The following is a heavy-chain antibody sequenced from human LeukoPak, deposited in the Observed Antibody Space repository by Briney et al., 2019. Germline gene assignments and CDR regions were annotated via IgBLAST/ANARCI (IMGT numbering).Heavy chain of an antibody. J-gene: IGHJ4*02. Sequence: PGRSLRLSCAASGFTFSSYAMSWVRQAPGKGLEWVSAISDNGGNTYYADSVKGRFTISRDNAKNSLYLQMNSLRAEDTAVYYCARDLGQQLIYWGQGTLVTVSS. CDR2: ISDNGGNT. CDR3: ARDLGQQLIY. CDR1: GFTFSSYA. V-gene: IGHV3-21*01. D-gene: IGHD6-13*01.